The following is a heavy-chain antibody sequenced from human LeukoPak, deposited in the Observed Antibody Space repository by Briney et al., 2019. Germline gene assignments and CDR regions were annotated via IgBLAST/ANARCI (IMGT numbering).Heavy chain of an antibody. CDR3: ARGRFGEQKPGDY. CDR1: GFTFSSYA. V-gene: IGHV3-64*01. D-gene: IGHD3-10*01. J-gene: IGHJ4*02. Sequence: GGPLRLSCAASGFTFSSYAMHWVRQAPGKGLEYVSAISSNGGSTYYANSVKGRFTISGDNSKNTLYLQMGSLRAEDMAVYYCARGRFGEQKPGDYWGQGTLVTVSS. CDR2: ISSNGGST.